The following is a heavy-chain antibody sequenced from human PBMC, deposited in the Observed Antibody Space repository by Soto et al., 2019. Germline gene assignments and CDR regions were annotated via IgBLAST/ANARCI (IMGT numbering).Heavy chain of an antibody. CDR3: AMGGYDSPPHY. CDR1: GFTFSSYA. V-gene: IGHV3-23*01. D-gene: IGHD5-12*01. Sequence: EVQLLESGGGLVQPGGSLRLSCAASGFTFSSYAMSWVRQAPGKGLEWVSAISGSGGSTYYADSGKGRFTISRDNSKKTLYLQMTSLRAEDTAVYYCAMGGYDSPPHYEGQGTLVTVSS. CDR2: ISGSGGST. J-gene: IGHJ4*02.